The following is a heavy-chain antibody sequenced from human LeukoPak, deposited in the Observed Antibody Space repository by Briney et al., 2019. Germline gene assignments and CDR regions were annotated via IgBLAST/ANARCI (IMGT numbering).Heavy chain of an antibody. CDR3: AKGGLQYPPGYYYYLEV. D-gene: IGHD4-11*01. CDR2: ISGTGADT. Sequence: GGSLRLSCAASGFTFKTYAMIWVRQAPGKGLEWVSAISGTGADTYYAAVGKGRFTISRDNSKNTLYLQLNTLRAEDTATYYCAKGGLQYPPGYYYYLEVWGKGTTVTVSS. CDR1: GFTFKTYA. J-gene: IGHJ6*03. V-gene: IGHV3-23*01.